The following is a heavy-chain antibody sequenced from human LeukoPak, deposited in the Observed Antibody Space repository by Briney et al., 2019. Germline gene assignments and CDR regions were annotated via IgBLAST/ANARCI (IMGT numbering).Heavy chain of an antibody. CDR1: GFTXSSFE. CDR2: ISSIGSTI. Sequence: SGFTXSSFEMKWVGQAPGKGREWVSYISSIGSTIYYADSVKGRFTTSRDNAKNSLYLQMNSLRAEDTAVYYCAELGITMIGGVWGKGTTVTISS. V-gene: IGHV3-48*03. CDR3: AELGITMIGGV. J-gene: IGHJ6*04. D-gene: IGHD3-10*02.